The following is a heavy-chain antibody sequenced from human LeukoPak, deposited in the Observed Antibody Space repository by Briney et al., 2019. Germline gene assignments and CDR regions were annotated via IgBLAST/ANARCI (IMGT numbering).Heavy chain of an antibody. Sequence: WVRQAPGKGLEWVANIKEDGSEKYYVDSVKGRFTISRDNAKNSLYLQMNSLRAEDTAVYYCARHQDVLRFLEWFMDVWGKGTTVTVSS. CDR3: ARHQDVLRFLEWFMDV. D-gene: IGHD3-3*01. J-gene: IGHJ6*04. V-gene: IGHV3-7*01. CDR2: IKEDGSEK.